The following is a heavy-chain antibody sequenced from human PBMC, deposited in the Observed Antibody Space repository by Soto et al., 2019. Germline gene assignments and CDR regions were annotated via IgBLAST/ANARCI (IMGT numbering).Heavy chain of an antibody. CDR3: ARGPTGYNSGWFLGY. J-gene: IGHJ4*02. CDR2: IWYDGSNK. Sequence: PGGSLRLSCAASGFTFSTYDMHWVRQAPGEGPEWVAHIWYDGSNKKYADSVKGRFTISRDNSVNTVYLQMDSLRVEDTAVYYCARGPTGYNSGWFLGYWGQGTLVTVSS. CDR1: GFTFSTYD. V-gene: IGHV3-33*01. D-gene: IGHD6-19*01.